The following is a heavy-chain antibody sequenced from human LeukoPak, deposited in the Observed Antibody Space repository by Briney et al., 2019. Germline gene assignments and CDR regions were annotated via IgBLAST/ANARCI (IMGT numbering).Heavy chain of an antibody. D-gene: IGHD5-12*01. CDR2: TYFSGTT. J-gene: IGHJ4*02. Sequence: SETLSPTCTVSGGSISSYYLNWIRQPPGKELDGIGYTYFSGTTNYNPPLTGRVSMSVDTSKNQFSLRLSSVTAADTAVYYWARRGGSLNYWGQGTLVTVSS. CDR1: GGSISSYY. CDR3: ARRGGSLNY. V-gene: IGHV4-59*01.